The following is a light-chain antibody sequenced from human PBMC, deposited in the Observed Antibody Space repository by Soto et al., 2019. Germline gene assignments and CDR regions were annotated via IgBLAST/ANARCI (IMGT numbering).Light chain of an antibody. V-gene: IGKV1-6*01. CDR2: GAS. Sequence: AIQMTQSPSSLSASVGDRVTITCRASQDIRKDLGWYQQKPGKAPKLLIYGASTLQTGVPSRFSGSGSGTDFTLTISSLQPEDFATYYCLQDDTYPLTFGGGTKVEIK. CDR1: QDIRKD. CDR3: LQDDTYPLT. J-gene: IGKJ4*01.